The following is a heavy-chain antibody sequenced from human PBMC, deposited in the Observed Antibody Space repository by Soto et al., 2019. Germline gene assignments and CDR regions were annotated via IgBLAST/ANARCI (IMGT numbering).Heavy chain of an antibody. D-gene: IGHD5-18*01. J-gene: IGHJ6*02. CDR1: GGSLSNYY. V-gene: IGHV4-59*01. CDR2: IYYSGTT. Sequence: KPSETLSLTCTVSGGSLSNYYWSWIRQPPGRGLEWIGNIYYSGTTNYNPSLRSPVTISIDTSKSQISLRLSSVTAADTAVYYCARDRSALAPYYYAMDVWGQGTTVTVSS. CDR3: ARDRSALAPYYYAMDV.